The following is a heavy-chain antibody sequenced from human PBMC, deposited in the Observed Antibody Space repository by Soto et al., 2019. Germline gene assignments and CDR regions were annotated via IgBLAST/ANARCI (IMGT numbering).Heavy chain of an antibody. Sequence: SETLSLTCTVSGGSISRGGYYWNWIRQHPGKGLEWIGYISYSGTTYYTPSLKSRVTISVDTSKNQFSLKLSSVTAADTAVYYCAMNYGSGSYGIFFAYWGQGTLVTVSS. D-gene: IGHD3-10*01. CDR3: AMNYGSGSYGIFFAY. CDR2: ISYSGTT. J-gene: IGHJ4*02. CDR1: GGSISRGGYY. V-gene: IGHV4-31*03.